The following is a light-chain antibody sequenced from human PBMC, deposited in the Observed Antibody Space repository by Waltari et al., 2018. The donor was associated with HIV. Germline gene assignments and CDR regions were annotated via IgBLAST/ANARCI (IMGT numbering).Light chain of an antibody. CDR3: TSYTRSTTYV. J-gene: IGLJ1*01. V-gene: IGLV2-14*01. Sequence: QSAPTQPASVSGSPGQSITISCTGTSSDVGGYNYVSWYQQHPGKAPKLMIYDVSKRPSGVSNRFSGSKSGNTASLTISGLQAEDEADYYCTSYTRSTTYVFGTGTKVTVL. CDR1: SSDVGGYNY. CDR2: DVS.